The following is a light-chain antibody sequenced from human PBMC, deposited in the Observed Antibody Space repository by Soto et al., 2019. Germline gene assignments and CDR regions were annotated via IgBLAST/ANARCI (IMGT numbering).Light chain of an antibody. CDR3: VLYMGSGTVV. Sequence: QAVVTQEPSFSVSPGGTVTLTCGLSSGSVSTSYYPSWYQQTPGQAPRTLIYSTNTRSSGVPDRFSGSILGNKAALTITXXXXXXXSDYYCVLYMGSGTVVFGGGTKLTVL. CDR2: STN. J-gene: IGLJ2*01. CDR1: SGSVSTSYY. V-gene: IGLV8-61*01.